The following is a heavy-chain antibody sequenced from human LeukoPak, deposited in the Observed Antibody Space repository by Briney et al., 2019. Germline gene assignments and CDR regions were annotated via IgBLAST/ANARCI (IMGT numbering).Heavy chain of an antibody. CDR1: GYTLTELS. Sequence: GASVKVSCKVSGYTLTELSMHWVRQAPGKGLEWMGGFDPEDGETIYAQKFQGRVTMTRDTSTSTVYMELSSLRSEDTAVYYCARARNYFDYWGQGTLVTVSS. J-gene: IGHJ4*02. CDR2: FDPEDGET. CDR3: ARARNYFDY. V-gene: IGHV1-24*01.